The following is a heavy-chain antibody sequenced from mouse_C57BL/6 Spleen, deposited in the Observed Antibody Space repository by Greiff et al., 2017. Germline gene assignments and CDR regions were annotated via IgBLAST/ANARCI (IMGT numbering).Heavy chain of an antibody. CDR3: ARGDYYGSSPFPY. Sequence: VQGVESGAELAKPGASVKLSCKASGYTFTSYWMHWVKQRPGQGLEWIGYINPSSGYTKYNQKFKDKATLTADKSSSTAYMQLSSLTYEDSAVYYCARGDYYGSSPFPYWGQGTLVTVSA. CDR1: GYTFTSYW. CDR2: INPSSGYT. D-gene: IGHD1-1*01. J-gene: IGHJ3*01. V-gene: IGHV1-7*01.